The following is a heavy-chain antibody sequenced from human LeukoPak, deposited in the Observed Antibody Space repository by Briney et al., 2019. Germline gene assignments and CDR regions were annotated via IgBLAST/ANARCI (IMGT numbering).Heavy chain of an antibody. Sequence: PSETLSLTCAVYGGSFSGYYWSWIRQPPGKGLEWIGEINHSGSTNYNPSLKSRVTISVDTSKNQFSLKLSSVTAAGTAVYYCARPQLVTGSDWFDPWGQGTLVTVSS. CDR3: ARPQLVTGSDWFDP. D-gene: IGHD1-14*01. J-gene: IGHJ5*02. CDR1: GGSFSGYY. V-gene: IGHV4-34*01. CDR2: INHSGST.